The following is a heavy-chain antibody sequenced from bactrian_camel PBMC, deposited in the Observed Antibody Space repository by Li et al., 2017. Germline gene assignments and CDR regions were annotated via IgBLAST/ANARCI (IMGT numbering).Heavy chain of an antibody. CDR3: AADPLSQVCQGGYFY. CDR1: GYTLSSVS. CDR2: IYTSVGAT. J-gene: IGHJ4*01. V-gene: IGHV3S42*01. D-gene: IGHD2*01. Sequence: DVQLVESGGGSVQTGGSLRLSCAASGYTLSSVSMAWFRQAPGKEREAVAVIYTSVGATTYADSVKGRFTISKDNANNVLYLHMSNLKLEDTAKYYCAADPLSQVCQGGYFYYGQGTQVTVS.